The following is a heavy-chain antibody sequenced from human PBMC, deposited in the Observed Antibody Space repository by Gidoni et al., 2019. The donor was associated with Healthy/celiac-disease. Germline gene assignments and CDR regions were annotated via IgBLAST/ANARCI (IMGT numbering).Heavy chain of an antibody. CDR1: GYTLTELS. CDR2: FEPEDGET. D-gene: IGHD6-13*01. J-gene: IGHJ5*02. V-gene: IGHV1-24*01. Sequence: QVQLVQSGAAVKTTGASVKVSCKVSGYTLTELSMHWVRQAPGKWLGWMGGFEPEDGETIYAQKFQGRVTMTEDTSTDTAYMELSSLRSEDTAVYYCATDLTAAGTFWFDPWGQGTLVTVSS. CDR3: ATDLTAAGTFWFDP.